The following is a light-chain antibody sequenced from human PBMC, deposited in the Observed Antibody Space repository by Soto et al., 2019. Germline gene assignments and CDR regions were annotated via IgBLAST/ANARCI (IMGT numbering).Light chain of an antibody. V-gene: IGKV1-33*01. Sequence: DIQMTQSPSSLSASVGDRVTITCQASQGISSCLNWYQQKPGKAPKLLIYDASNLGIGVPSRFSGSGSGTDFTFTISSLQPEDIATYYCQQYDNLPFTFGPGTKVDIK. CDR3: QQYDNLPFT. CDR2: DAS. J-gene: IGKJ3*01. CDR1: QGISSC.